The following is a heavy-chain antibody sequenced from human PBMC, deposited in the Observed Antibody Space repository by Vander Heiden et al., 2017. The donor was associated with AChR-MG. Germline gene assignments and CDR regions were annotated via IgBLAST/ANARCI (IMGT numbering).Heavy chain of an antibody. CDR1: GFTFDDYA. Sequence: EVQLVASGGGLVQHGRSLRLSCAASGFTFDDYAMHWVRQAPGKGLGWVSGISWNSGSIGYADSVKGRFTISRDNAKNSLYLQMNSLRAEDTALYYCAKEGQQRHYYYYMDVWGKGTTVTVSS. D-gene: IGHD6-13*01. CDR3: AKEGQQRHYYYYMDV. V-gene: IGHV3-9*01. CDR2: ISWNSGSI. J-gene: IGHJ6*03.